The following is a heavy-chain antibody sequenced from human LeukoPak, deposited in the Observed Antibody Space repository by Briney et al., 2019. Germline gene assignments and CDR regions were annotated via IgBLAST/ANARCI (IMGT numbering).Heavy chain of an antibody. CDR2: IIPILGIA. CDR1: GYTFTSYG. Sequence: SVKVSCKASGYTFTSYGISWVRQAPGQGLEWMGRIIPILGIANYAQKFQGRVTITADKSMSTAYMELSSLRSEDTAVYYCARDPDSSGWYLGYYFDYWGQGTLVIVSS. D-gene: IGHD6-19*01. CDR3: ARDPDSSGWYLGYYFDY. J-gene: IGHJ4*02. V-gene: IGHV1-69*04.